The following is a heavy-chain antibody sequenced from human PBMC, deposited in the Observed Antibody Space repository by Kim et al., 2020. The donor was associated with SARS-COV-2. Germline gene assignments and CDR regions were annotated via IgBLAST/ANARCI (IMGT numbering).Heavy chain of an antibody. V-gene: IGHV3-30*03. CDR2: ISYDGSNK. D-gene: IGHD3-10*01. CDR1: GFTFSING. J-gene: IGHJ4*02. CDR3: ARDRYMVRGVIITPPFDH. Sequence: GGSLRLSCVASGFTFSINGMHWVRQAPGKGPEWVALISYDGSNKFYADSVKGRFTISRDNSINTLFLQMDSLTGEDTAVYYCARDRYMVRGVIITPPFDHWGQGTLVTVSS.